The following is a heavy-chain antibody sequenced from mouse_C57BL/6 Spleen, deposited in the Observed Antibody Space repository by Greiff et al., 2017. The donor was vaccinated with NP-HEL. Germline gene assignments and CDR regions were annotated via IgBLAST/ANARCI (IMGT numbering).Heavy chain of an antibody. Sequence: VQLKESGPELVKPGDSVKISCKASGYSFTGYFMNWVMQSHGKSLEWIGRINPYNGDTFYNQKFKGKATLTVDKSSSTAHMELRSLTSEDSAVYYCANGYENYFDYWGQGTTLTVSS. D-gene: IGHD2-2*01. J-gene: IGHJ2*01. V-gene: IGHV1-20*01. CDR2: INPYNGDT. CDR3: ANGYENYFDY. CDR1: GYSFTGYF.